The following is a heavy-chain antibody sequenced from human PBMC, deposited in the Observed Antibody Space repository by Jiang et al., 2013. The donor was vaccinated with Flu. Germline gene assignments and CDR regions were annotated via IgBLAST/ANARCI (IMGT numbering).Heavy chain of an antibody. CDR2: IWYDGSNK. Sequence: VQLVESGGGVVQPGRSLRLSCAASGFTFSSYGMHWVRQAPGKGLEWVAVIWYDGSNKYYADSVKGRFTISRDNSKNTLYLQMNSLRAEDTAVYYCARASQPGGDYGKGVGGFDYVGPGNPGHRLL. CDR3: ARASQPGGDYGKGVGGFDY. D-gene: IGHD4-17*01. CDR1: GFTFSSYG. V-gene: IGHV3-33*01. J-gene: IGHJ4*02.